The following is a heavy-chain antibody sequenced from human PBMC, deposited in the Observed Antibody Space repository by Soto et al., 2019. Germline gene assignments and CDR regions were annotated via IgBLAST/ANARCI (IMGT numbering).Heavy chain of an antibody. D-gene: IGHD1-26*01. V-gene: IGHV4-39*01. J-gene: IGHJ3*02. CDR2: IYYSGST. CDR3: ARPGSIADSFGSYSAFDI. CDR1: GGSISSSSYY. Sequence: SETLSLTCTVSGGSISSSSYYWGWIRQPPGKGLEWIGSIYYSGSTYYNPSLKSRVTISVDTSKNQFSLKLSSVTAADTAVYYCARPGSIADSFGSYSAFDIWGQGTMVTVSS.